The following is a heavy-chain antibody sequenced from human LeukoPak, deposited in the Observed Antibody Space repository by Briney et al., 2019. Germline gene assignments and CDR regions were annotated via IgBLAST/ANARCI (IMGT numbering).Heavy chain of an antibody. J-gene: IGHJ4*02. CDR1: GFTFSAYS. V-gene: IGHV3-48*04. Sequence: GGSLRLSCAASGFTFSAYSMNWVRQAPGKGLEWVSYISSSSGTIYYADSVKGRFTISRDNAKNSLYLQMNSLRAEDTAVYYCARGASGWYPYYFDYWGQGTLVTVSS. D-gene: IGHD6-19*01. CDR2: ISSSSGTI. CDR3: ARGASGWYPYYFDY.